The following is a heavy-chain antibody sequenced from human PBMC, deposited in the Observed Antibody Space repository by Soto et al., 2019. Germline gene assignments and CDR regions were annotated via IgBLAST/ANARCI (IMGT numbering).Heavy chain of an antibody. CDR1: GYTFTGYY. D-gene: IGHD3-16*01. CDR2: INPNSGGT. J-gene: IGHJ6*02. V-gene: IGHV1-2*04. CDR3: ARDPLSSSSSIAASVLSMDV. Sequence: ASVKVSCKASGYTFTGYYMHWVRQAPGQGLEWMGWINPNSGGTNYAQKFQGWVTMTRDTSISTAYMELSRLRSDDTAVYYCARDPLSSSSSIAASVLSMDVWGQGTTVTVSS.